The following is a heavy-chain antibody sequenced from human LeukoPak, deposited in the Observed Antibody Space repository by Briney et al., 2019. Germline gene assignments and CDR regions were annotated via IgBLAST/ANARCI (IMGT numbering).Heavy chain of an antibody. D-gene: IGHD3-10*01. J-gene: IGHJ4*02. Sequence: GGSLRLSCAASGLTFSNAWMSWVRQAPGKGLEWVGRIKSKTDGGTTDYAAPVKGRFTISRDDSKNTLYLQMNSLKTEDTAVYYCITGRVSGSYCFDYWGQGTLVTVSS. CDR3: ITGRVSGSYCFDY. V-gene: IGHV3-15*01. CDR1: GLTFSNAW. CDR2: IKSKTDGGTT.